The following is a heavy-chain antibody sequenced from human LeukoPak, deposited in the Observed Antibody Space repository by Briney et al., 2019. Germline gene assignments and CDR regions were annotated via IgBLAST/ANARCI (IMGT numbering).Heavy chain of an antibody. V-gene: IGHV4-39*01. J-gene: IGHJ4*02. CDR2: IYYSGNT. CDR1: GVSISSSNSY. D-gene: IGHD3/OR15-3a*01. Sequence: SETLSLTCTVSGVSISSSNSYWGWIRQPPGKGLKWIGSIYYSGNTYYNASLKSQVSISIDTSKNQFSLKLTSVTAADTAVYYCARQTGSGLFILPGGQGTLVAVSS. CDR3: ARQTGSGLFILP.